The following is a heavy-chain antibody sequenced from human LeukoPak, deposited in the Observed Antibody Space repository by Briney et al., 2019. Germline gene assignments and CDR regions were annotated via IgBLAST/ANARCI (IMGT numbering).Heavy chain of an antibody. CDR1: GYTFTSYG. V-gene: IGHV1-8*02. Sequence: ASVKVSCKASGYTFTSYGISWVRQAPGQGLEWMGWMNPNSGNTGYAQKFQGRVTMTRNTSISTAYMELSSLRSEDTAVYYCASGLYVWGSSMDVWGQGTTVTVS. CDR2: MNPNSGNT. D-gene: IGHD3-16*01. J-gene: IGHJ6*02. CDR3: ASGLYVWGSSMDV.